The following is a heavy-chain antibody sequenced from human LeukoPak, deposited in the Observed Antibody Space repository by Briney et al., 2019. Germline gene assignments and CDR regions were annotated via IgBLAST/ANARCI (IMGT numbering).Heavy chain of an antibody. D-gene: IGHD2-2*01. J-gene: IGHJ3*02. V-gene: IGHV1-69*13. CDR1: GGTFSSYA. CDR2: IIPIFGTA. Sequence: SVKVSCKASGGTFSSYAISWVRQAPGQGLEWMGGIIPIFGTANYAQKFQGRVTITADESTSTAYMELSSLRSEDTAVYYCARYCSSTSCYELAFDIWGQGTMVTVSS. CDR3: ARYCSSTSCYELAFDI.